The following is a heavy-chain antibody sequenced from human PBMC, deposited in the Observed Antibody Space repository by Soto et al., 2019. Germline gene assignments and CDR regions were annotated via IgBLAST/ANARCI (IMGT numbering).Heavy chain of an antibody. D-gene: IGHD1-20*01. J-gene: IGHJ6*02. V-gene: IGHV1-69*12. CDR3: ARSITGTVSYYYGMDV. CDR2: IIPIFGTA. Sequence: QVQLVQSGAEVKKPGSSVKVSCKASGGTFSSYAISWGRQAPGQGLEWMGGIIPIFGTANYAQKFQGRVTITADESTSTAYMELSSLRSEDTAVYYSARSITGTVSYYYGMDVWGQGTTVTVSS. CDR1: GGTFSSYA.